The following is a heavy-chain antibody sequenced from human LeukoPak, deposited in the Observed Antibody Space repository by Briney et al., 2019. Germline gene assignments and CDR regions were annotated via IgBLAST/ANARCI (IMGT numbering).Heavy chain of an antibody. V-gene: IGHV3-64*01. D-gene: IGHD5-24*01. CDR3: ARDGVATNDY. CDR2: INTDGGTT. CDR1: GFTFSTFA. Sequence: GGSLRLSCAASGFTFSTFAMQWVRQAPEKGLEYVSGINTDGGTTYYANSVKGRFTISRDNPKNTLYLQMGSLRVEDTAVYYCARDGVATNDYWGQGTLVTASS. J-gene: IGHJ4*02.